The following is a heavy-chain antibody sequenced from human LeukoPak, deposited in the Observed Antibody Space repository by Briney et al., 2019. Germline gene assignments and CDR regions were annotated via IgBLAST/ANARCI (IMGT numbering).Heavy chain of an antibody. Sequence: GGSLRLSCAASGFTVSSNYMSWVRQAPGKGLKWVSLISWDGGSTYYADSVKGRFTISRDNSKNSLYLQMNSLRTEDTALYYCAKDLSDSSGYYLDYWGQGTLVTVSS. J-gene: IGHJ4*02. D-gene: IGHD3-22*01. V-gene: IGHV3-43*01. CDR2: ISWDGGST. CDR3: AKDLSDSSGYYLDY. CDR1: GFTVSSNY.